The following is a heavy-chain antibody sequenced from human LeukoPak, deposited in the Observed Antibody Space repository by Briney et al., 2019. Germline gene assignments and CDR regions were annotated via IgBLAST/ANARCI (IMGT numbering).Heavy chain of an antibody. D-gene: IGHD3-10*01. V-gene: IGHV3-13*01. CDR1: GFTFSSYD. Sequence: GGSLRLSCAASGFTFSSYDMHWVRQATGKGLEWVSAIGTAGDTYYPGSVKGRFTISRENAKNSLYLQMNSLRVEDTAFYYCARDRWFGESLPAHFEYWGQGTLVTVSS. CDR3: ARDRWFGESLPAHFEY. J-gene: IGHJ4*02. CDR2: IGTAGDT.